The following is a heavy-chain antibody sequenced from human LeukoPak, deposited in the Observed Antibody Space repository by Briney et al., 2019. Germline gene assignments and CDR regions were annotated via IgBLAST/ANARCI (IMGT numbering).Heavy chain of an antibody. V-gene: IGHV3-66*01. CDR3: ARDPGYGLGVDYGDY. Sequence: GGSLRLSCAASGFTVSGNYMSWVRQAPGKGLEWLSVIHRGGNTYYADFVKGRFTISRDSSKNTVFLQMDSLRAEDTAVYYCARDPGYGLGVDYGDYWGQGTPVTVSS. CDR1: GFTVSGNY. J-gene: IGHJ4*02. D-gene: IGHD3-10*01. CDR2: IHRGGNT.